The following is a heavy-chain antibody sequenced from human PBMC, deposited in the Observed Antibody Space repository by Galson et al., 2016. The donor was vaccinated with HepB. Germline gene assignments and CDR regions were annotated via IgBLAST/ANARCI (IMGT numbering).Heavy chain of an antibody. CDR2: ISSGSGYI. J-gene: IGHJ4*02. CDR1: GFTFTRYN. Sequence: SLRLSCATSGFTFTRYNMNWVRQAPGKGLEWVSSISSGSGYIYYADSVKGRFTISRDNVKKSLYLQMNSLRPEDTAVYYCAREGAHIAVAATAFDSWGQGILVTVSS. CDR3: AREGAHIAVAATAFDS. V-gene: IGHV3-21*01. D-gene: IGHD6-19*01.